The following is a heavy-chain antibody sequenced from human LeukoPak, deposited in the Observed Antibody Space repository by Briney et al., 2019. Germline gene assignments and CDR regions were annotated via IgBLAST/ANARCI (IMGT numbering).Heavy chain of an antibody. CDR3: ARDPTPEVSYFDY. Sequence: PGGSLRLSCAASGFTVSSNFMSWVRQAPGKGLEWVAVISYDGSNKYYADSVKGRFTISRDNSKNTLYLQMNSLRAEDTAVYYCARDPTPEVSYFDYWGQGTLVTVSS. CDR1: GFTVSSNF. J-gene: IGHJ4*02. V-gene: IGHV3-30-3*01. CDR2: ISYDGSNK.